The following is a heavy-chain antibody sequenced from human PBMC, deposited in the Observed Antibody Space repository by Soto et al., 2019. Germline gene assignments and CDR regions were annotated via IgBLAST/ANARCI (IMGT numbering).Heavy chain of an antibody. Sequence: GASVKVSCKAPGGTFNNYGISWVRQAPGQGLEWMGGINPTSDSANYAQNFQGRVTITADKSTSTAYLEVNSLRSDDTAVYYCARGGYCGSTSCYGDDWFDPWGQGTLVTVSS. V-gene: IGHV1-69*06. CDR2: INPTSDSA. D-gene: IGHD2-2*01. J-gene: IGHJ5*02. CDR1: GGTFNNYG. CDR3: ARGGYCGSTSCYGDDWFDP.